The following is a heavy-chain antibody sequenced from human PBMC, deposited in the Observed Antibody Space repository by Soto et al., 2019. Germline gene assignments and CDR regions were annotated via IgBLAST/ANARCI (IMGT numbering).Heavy chain of an antibody. CDR2: INADNGNT. Sequence: ASVKVSCKASGYTFTSYAMHWVRQAPGQRLERMGWINADNGNTNYAQKFQGRVTMTTDTSTSTAYMELRSLRSDDTAVYYCARNQLLFDFWGQGTLVTV. CDR1: GYTFTSYA. J-gene: IGHJ4*02. D-gene: IGHD1-1*01. CDR3: ARNQLLFDF. V-gene: IGHV1-3*01.